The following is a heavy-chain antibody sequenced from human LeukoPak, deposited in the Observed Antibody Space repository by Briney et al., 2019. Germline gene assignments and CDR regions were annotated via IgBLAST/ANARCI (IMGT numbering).Heavy chain of an antibody. D-gene: IGHD1-1*01. J-gene: IGHJ5*02. V-gene: IGHV4-59*11. CDR3: ARVPTGTRGNWFDP. CDR1: GGSISSHY. Sequence: SETLSLTCTVSGGSISSHYWSWIRQPPGKGLEWIGYIYYSGSTNYNPSLKSRVTISVDTSKNQFSLKLSSVTAADTAVYYCARVPTGTRGNWFDPWGQGTLVTVSS. CDR2: IYYSGST.